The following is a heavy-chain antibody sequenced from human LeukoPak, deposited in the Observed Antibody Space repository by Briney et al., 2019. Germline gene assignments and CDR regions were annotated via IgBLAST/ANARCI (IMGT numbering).Heavy chain of an antibody. Sequence: GGSLRLSCAVSGFTFSSYAMSWVRQAPGKGREWVSAISGRGGSTYYADSVKGRFTISRDISKNTLYLQMNSLRAEETAVYYCAKGPDSSGWYDEDFQHWGQGTLVTVSS. CDR3: AKGPDSSGWYDEDFQH. CDR1: GFTFSSYA. J-gene: IGHJ1*01. CDR2: ISGRGGST. V-gene: IGHV3-23*01. D-gene: IGHD6-19*01.